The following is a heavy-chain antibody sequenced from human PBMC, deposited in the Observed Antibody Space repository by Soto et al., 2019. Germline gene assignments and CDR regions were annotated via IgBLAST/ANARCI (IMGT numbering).Heavy chain of an antibody. D-gene: IGHD5-12*01. Sequence: PGGSLRLSCAASGFTFSSYAMHWVRQAPGKGLEWVAVISYDGSNKYYADSVKGRFTISRDNSKNTLYLQMNSLRAEDTAVYYCARDPYGGYGHFDYWGQGTLVTVSS. CDR3: ARDPYGGYGHFDY. CDR2: ISYDGSNK. J-gene: IGHJ4*02. V-gene: IGHV3-30-3*01. CDR1: GFTFSSYA.